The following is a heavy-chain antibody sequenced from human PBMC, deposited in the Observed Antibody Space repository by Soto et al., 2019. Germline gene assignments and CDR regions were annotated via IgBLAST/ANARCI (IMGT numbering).Heavy chain of an antibody. D-gene: IGHD5-18*01. CDR1: GFSFSTYG. CDR3: GRGYNYADY. CDR2: IWYDGSND. J-gene: IGHJ4*02. Sequence: GGFLRLSCAASGFSFSTYGIQWVRQAPGKGLEWVAVIWYDGSNDFYSDSVKGRFTISRDNAKNTLFLQMNSLRAEDTAMYYCGRGYNYADYWGQGTQVTVSS. V-gene: IGHV3-33*01.